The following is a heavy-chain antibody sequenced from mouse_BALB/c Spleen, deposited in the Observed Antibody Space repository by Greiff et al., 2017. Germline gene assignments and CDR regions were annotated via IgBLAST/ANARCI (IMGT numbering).Heavy chain of an antibody. V-gene: IGHV5-6-5*01. Sequence: EVKLVESGGGLVKPGGSLKLSCAASGFTFSSYAMSWVRQTPEKRLEWVASISSGGSTYYPDSVKGRFTISRDNARNILYLQMSSLRSEDTAMYYCARGVDLAWFAYWGQGTLVTVSA. J-gene: IGHJ3*01. CDR2: ISSGGST. CDR1: GFTFSSYA. CDR3: ARGVDLAWFAY.